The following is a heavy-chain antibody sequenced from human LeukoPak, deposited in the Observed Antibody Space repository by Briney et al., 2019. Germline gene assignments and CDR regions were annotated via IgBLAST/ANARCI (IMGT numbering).Heavy chain of an antibody. CDR2: ISAYNGNT. CDR3: ARDFPAVVRGVIIPAY. D-gene: IGHD3-10*01. V-gene: IGHV1-18*01. CDR1: GYTFTSYG. Sequence: ASVKVSCKASGYTFTSYGISWVRQAPGQGLEWMGWISAYNGNTNYAQKLQGRVTMTTDTSTSTAYMELRSLRPDDTAVYYCARDFPAVVRGVIIPAYWGQGTLVTVSS. J-gene: IGHJ4*02.